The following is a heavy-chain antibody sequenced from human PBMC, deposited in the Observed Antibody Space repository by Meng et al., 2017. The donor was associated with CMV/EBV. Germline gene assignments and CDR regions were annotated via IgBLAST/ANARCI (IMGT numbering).Heavy chain of an antibody. CDR3: ARDLQLNPRFLEWLPLGGNYYYGMDV. CDR1: GYTFTSYG. J-gene: IGHJ6*02. V-gene: IGHV1-18*01. D-gene: IGHD3-3*01. CDR2: ISAYNGNT. Sequence: KVSCKASGYTFTSYGISWVRQAPGQGLEWMGWISAYNGNTNYAQKLQGRVTMTTDTSTSTAYMELRSLRSDDTAVYYCARDLQLNPRFLEWLPLGGNYYYGMDVWGQGTTVTVSS.